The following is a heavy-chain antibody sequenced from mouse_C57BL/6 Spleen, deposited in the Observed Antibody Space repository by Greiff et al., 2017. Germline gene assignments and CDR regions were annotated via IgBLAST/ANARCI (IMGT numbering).Heavy chain of an antibody. Sequence: VQLQQSGAELVRPGASVTLSCKASGYTFIDDEMHWVKQTPVHGLEWIGTFDPETGGTAYNEKFKGKAILTADKSSSTAYMELRSLTSEDSAVYYCTRGGDYYPYFDYWGKGTTLTVSS. D-gene: IGHD1-1*01. CDR1: GYTFIDDE. J-gene: IGHJ2*01. CDR3: TRGGDYYPYFDY. CDR2: FDPETGGT. V-gene: IGHV1-15*01.